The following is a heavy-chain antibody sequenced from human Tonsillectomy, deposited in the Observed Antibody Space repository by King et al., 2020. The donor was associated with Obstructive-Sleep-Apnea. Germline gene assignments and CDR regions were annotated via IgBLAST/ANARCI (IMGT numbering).Heavy chain of an antibody. V-gene: IGHV4-31*03. D-gene: IGHD6-13*01. CDR2: IYYSGST. CDR1: GGSISRGGYY. Sequence: VQLQESGPGLVKPSQTLSLTCPVSGGSISRGGYYWGWIRQHPGKGLEWIGCIYYSGSTYYNPSLTSRGTISVDTSKNQFSLKLCSVTAADTAVYYCARDSPGIAAAGLFLFDYWGQGTLVTVSS. J-gene: IGHJ4*02. CDR3: ARDSPGIAAAGLFLFDY.